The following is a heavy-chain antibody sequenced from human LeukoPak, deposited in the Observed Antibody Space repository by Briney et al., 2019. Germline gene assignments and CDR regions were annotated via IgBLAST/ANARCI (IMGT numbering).Heavy chain of an antibody. CDR2: IYYSGST. D-gene: IGHD1-26*01. J-gene: IGHJ6*02. CDR1: GGSISSSSYY. Sequence: SETLSLTCTVSGGSISSSSYYWGWIRQLPGKGLEWIGSIYYSGSTYYNPSLKSRVTISVDTSKNQFSLKLSSVTAADTAVYYCARSERSYRGRYYYGMDVWGQGTTVTVSS. V-gene: IGHV4-39*01. CDR3: ARSERSYRGRYYYGMDV.